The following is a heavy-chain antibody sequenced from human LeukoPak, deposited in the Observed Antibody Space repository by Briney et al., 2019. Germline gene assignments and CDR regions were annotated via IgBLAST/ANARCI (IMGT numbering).Heavy chain of an antibody. CDR3: AGQGGSGDWGTFQC. CDR1: GGSISSSSYY. Sequence: SETLSLTCTVSGGSISSSSYYWGWIRQPPRKGLEWIGTIYYSGSTYYNPSLESRVTISVDTSKNQFSLKLRSVTAADTAVYYCAGQGGSGDWGTFQCCGQGSLVTVSS. V-gene: IGHV4-39*01. J-gene: IGHJ4*02. D-gene: IGHD7-27*01. CDR2: IYYSGST.